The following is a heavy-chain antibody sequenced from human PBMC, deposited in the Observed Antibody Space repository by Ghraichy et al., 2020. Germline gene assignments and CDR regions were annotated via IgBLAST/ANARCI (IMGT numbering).Heavy chain of an antibody. CDR1: GFTFNNYW. CDR2: INQDGSEK. D-gene: IGHD3-22*01. V-gene: IGHV3-7*03. J-gene: IGHJ5*02. Sequence: GGSLRLSCAASGFTFNNYWMSWVRQAPGKGLEWVTNINQDGSEKYYVDSVKGRFTISRDNVKNSLYLQMNSLRAEDTAVYYCASDGDSSGSTPWGQGTLVTVSS. CDR3: ASDGDSSGSTP.